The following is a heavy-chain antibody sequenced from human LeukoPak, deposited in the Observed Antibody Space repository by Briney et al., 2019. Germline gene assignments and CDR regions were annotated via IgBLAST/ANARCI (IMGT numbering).Heavy chain of an antibody. CDR3: ARNKKSGESSEIDY. CDR2: INRDGSTR. V-gene: IGHV3-74*01. Sequence: PGRSLRLSCAAPGFTFSNYWVQWVRHVPGKGLGWDSRINRDGSTRNYADSLKGRFTASTDNTKNTLNLQITSLRAEDTAVYYCARNKKSGESSEIDYWGHGTLVTVSS. D-gene: IGHD2-15*01. J-gene: IGHJ4*01. CDR1: GFTFSNYW.